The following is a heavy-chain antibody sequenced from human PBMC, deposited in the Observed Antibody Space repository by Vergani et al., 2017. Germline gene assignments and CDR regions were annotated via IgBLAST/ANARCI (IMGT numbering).Heavy chain of an antibody. CDR2: IYWDDDK. D-gene: IGHD2-15*01. V-gene: IGHV2-5*02. Sequence: QITLKESGPTPVKPTQPLTLTCTFSGFSLSTNGVGVGWIRQPPGKALEWLALIYWDDDKRYSPSLKSRLTITKDTSKNQVVLTTTNMDPVDTATYYCARRLVAPDFFDYWGQGTLVTVSS. J-gene: IGHJ4*02. CDR1: GFSLSTNGVG. CDR3: ARRLVAPDFFDY.